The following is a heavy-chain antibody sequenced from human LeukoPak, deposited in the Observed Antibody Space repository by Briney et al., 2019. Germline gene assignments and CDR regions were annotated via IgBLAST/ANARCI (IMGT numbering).Heavy chain of an antibody. Sequence: SLKISCAASGFTFDDYAMHWVRQAPGKGLEWVSGISWNSGSIGYADSVKGRFTISRDNAKNSLYLQMNSLRAEDTALYYCAKDMHYDSSGYYHTTFDYWGQGTLVTVSS. CDR3: AKDMHYDSSGYYHTTFDY. D-gene: IGHD3-22*01. V-gene: IGHV3-9*01. CDR1: GFTFDDYA. CDR2: ISWNSGSI. J-gene: IGHJ4*02.